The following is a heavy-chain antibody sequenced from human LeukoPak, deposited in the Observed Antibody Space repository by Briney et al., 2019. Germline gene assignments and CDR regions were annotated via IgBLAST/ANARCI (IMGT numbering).Heavy chain of an antibody. CDR1: GFTLSAHY. V-gene: IGHV3-72*01. Sequence: GGSLRLSCVASGFTLSAHYMDWVRQAPGKGLEWVGRTRDKAKSYTTDYAASVKGRFTISRDDSKNSVYLQMSSLKTEDTAVYYCVRLTFGSGYYFDYWGQGTLVTVSS. J-gene: IGHJ4*02. CDR2: TRDKAKSYTT. CDR3: VRLTFGSGYYFDY. D-gene: IGHD3-10*01.